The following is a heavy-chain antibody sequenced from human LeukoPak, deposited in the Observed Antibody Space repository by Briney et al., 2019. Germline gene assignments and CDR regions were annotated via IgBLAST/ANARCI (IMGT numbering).Heavy chain of an antibody. V-gene: IGHV3-66*01. D-gene: IGHD2-15*01. J-gene: IGHJ6*02. Sequence: GGSLRLSCAASGFTVSSNYMSWVRQAPGKGLEWVSVIYIGGSTYYAHSVKGRFTISRDHTKNTLYLQMNSLRAEDTAVYYCAAPRYCSGGSCYPAASYGMDVWGQGTTVTVSS. CDR2: IYIGGST. CDR3: AAPRYCSGGSCYPAASYGMDV. CDR1: GFTVSSNY.